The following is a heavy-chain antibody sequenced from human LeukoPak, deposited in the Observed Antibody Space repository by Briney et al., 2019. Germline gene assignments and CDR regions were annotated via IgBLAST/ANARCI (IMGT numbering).Heavy chain of an antibody. J-gene: IGHJ1*01. CDR2: IYYSGST. CDR1: GGSISSAVYS. V-gene: IGHV4-31*03. Sequence: SETLSLTCIVSGGSISSAVYSWSWIRQYPGKGLEWIGSIYYSGSTYSNPSLRSRLIISVDTSKSQFSLKMSSVTAAYTAVYYCARVDRYHEYFQHWGQGTLVTVSS. D-gene: IGHD1-14*01. CDR3: ARVDRYHEYFQH.